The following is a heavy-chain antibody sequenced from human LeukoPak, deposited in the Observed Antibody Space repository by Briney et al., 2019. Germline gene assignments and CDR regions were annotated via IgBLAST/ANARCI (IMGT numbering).Heavy chain of an antibody. CDR1: GGSISSGSYY. J-gene: IGHJ4*02. CDR2: IYTSGST. V-gene: IGHV4-61*02. D-gene: IGHD3-22*01. CDR3: ARFTMIALFDY. Sequence: SQTLSLTCTVSGGSISSGSYYWSWIRQPAGKGLEWIGRIYTSGSTNYNPSLKSRVTISVDTSKNQFSLKLSSVTAADTAVYYCARFTMIALFDYWGQGTLVTVSS.